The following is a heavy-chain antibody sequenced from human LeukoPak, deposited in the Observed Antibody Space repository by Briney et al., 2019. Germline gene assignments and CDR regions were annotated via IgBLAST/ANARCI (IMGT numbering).Heavy chain of an antibody. CDR1: GASISSYY. J-gene: IGHJ4*02. V-gene: IGHV4-59*01. CDR3: ARIGLLSALDY. CDR2: IYYDGNT. Sequence: SETLSLTCSVSGASISSYYWSWIRQPPGKGLEWIAYIYYDGNTNYNPSLKSRVTISVDTSKNQFSLKLSSVTAADTAVYYCARIGLLSALDYWGQGTLVTVSS.